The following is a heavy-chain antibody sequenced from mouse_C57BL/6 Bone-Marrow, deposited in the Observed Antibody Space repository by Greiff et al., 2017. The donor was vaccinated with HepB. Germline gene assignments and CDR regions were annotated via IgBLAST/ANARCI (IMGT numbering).Heavy chain of an antibody. J-gene: IGHJ3*01. Sequence: QVQLQQPGAELVKPGASVKMSCKASGYTFTSYWITWVKQRPGQGLEWIGDIYPGSGSTNYNEKFKSKATLTVDTSSSTAYMQLSSLTSEDSAVYYCARRDYDYDVRFAYWGQGTLVTVSA. D-gene: IGHD2-4*01. CDR3: ARRDYDYDVRFAY. CDR2: IYPGSGST. CDR1: GYTFTSYW. V-gene: IGHV1-55*01.